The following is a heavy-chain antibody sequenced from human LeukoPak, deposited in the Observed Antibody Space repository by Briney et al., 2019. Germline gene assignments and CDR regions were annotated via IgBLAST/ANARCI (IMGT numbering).Heavy chain of an antibody. V-gene: IGHV3-23*01. D-gene: IGHD3-10*01. Sequence: GGSLRLSCAASGFTFSNYAMSWVRQAPGKGLEWVSTVTSTGDTTYYADSVMGRFTISRDNSKNTLYLQMDSLRAADTAVYYCAKDVSLVRGVVPESFDYWGQGTLVTVSS. J-gene: IGHJ4*02. CDR2: VTSTGDTT. CDR3: AKDVSLVRGVVPESFDY. CDR1: GFTFSNYA.